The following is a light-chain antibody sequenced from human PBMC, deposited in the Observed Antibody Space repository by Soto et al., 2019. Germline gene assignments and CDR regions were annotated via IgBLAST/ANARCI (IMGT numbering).Light chain of an antibody. V-gene: IGKV1-39*01. Sequence: DIQMTQSPASLSVSVGDRVTITCRASQSINNYLNWYLQRPGQAPKLLSRSASALQRGVPSRFSGSGSRTEFTLTIADLQPDDFGTYYCQQSLTMPITFGHGTRLDIK. CDR2: SAS. CDR3: QQSLTMPIT. J-gene: IGKJ5*01. CDR1: QSINNY.